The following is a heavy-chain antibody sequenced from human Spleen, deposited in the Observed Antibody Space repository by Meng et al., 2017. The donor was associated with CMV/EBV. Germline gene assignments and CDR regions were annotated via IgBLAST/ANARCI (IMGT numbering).Heavy chain of an antibody. V-gene: IGHV1-2*02. CDR2: INPNSGGT. D-gene: IGHD3-16*01. Sequence: SCKASGYTFTGYYMHWVRQAPGQGLEWTGWINPNSGGTNYAQKFQGRVTMTRDTSISTAYMELSRLRSDDTAVYYCARDRDVNWFDPWGQGTLVTVSS. J-gene: IGHJ5*02. CDR1: GYTFTGYY. CDR3: ARDRDVNWFDP.